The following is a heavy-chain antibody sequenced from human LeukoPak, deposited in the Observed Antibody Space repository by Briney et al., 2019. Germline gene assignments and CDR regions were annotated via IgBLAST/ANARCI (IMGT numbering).Heavy chain of an antibody. CDR3: ATLWEGDSSGYLDY. CDR1: GGSFSGYY. CDR2: INHSGST. V-gene: IGHV4-34*01. J-gene: IGHJ4*02. Sequence: SETLSLTCAVYGGSFSGYYWSWIRQPPGKGLEWIGEINHSGSTNYNPSLKSRVTISVDTSKNQFSLKLSSVTAADTAVYYCATLWEGDSSGYLDYWGQGTLVTVSS. D-gene: IGHD3-22*01.